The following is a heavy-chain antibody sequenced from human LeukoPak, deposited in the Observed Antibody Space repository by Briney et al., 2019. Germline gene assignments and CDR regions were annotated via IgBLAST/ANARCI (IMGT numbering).Heavy chain of an antibody. J-gene: IGHJ4*02. V-gene: IGHV3-11*04. D-gene: IGHD4-23*01. CDR2: ISSSGSTI. CDR1: GFTFSDYY. CDR3: ASFDYGGTVFDY. Sequence: GGSLRLSCAASGFTFSDYYMTWIRQAPGKGLEWVSYISSSGSTIYYADSVKGRFTVSRDNAKNSLYLQMNSLRAEDTAVYYCASFDYGGTVFDYWGQGTLVTVSS.